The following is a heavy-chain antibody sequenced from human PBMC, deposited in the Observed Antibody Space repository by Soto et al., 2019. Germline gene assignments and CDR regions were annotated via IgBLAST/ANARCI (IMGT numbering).Heavy chain of an antibody. D-gene: IGHD2-15*01. CDR3: VRGYCTTSPCSGDFQF. CDR2: IHPSGDT. J-gene: IGHJ1*01. V-gene: IGHV1-46*01. Sequence: ASVKVSCKASGYKFTTYFIHWARQAPGQGLEWMGMIHPSGDTGYAQKFRGRVTMTIDTSTTTACMELRNLTSEDTAVYFSVRGYCTTSPCSGDFQFWGQGTLVTVSS. CDR1: GYKFTTYF.